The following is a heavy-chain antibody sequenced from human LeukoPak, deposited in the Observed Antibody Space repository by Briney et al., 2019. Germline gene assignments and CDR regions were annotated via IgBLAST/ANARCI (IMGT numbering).Heavy chain of an antibody. J-gene: IGHJ4*02. CDR2: IYSGGST. CDR3: AREGDGNFDY. CDR1: GFTVSSNY. V-gene: IGHV3-53*01. Sequence: GGSPRLSCAASGFTVSSNYMNWVRQAPGKGLEWVSVIYSGGSTYYADSVRGRFTISRDNSKNTLYLQMNSLRAEDTAVYYCAREGDGNFDYWGQGTLVTVSS. D-gene: IGHD5-24*01.